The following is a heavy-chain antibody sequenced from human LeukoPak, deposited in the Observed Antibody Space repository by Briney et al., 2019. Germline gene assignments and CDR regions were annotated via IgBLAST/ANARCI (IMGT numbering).Heavy chain of an antibody. CDR1: GGTFSSYA. J-gene: IGHJ5*02. Sequence: SVKVACKASGGTFSSYAISWVRQAPGQGLERMGGIIASFGTANYAQKFQGRVTITADESTSTAYMELSSLRSEDTAVYYCARDSHTAGYCSGGSCPRWFDPWGQGTLVTVSS. D-gene: IGHD2-15*01. CDR2: IIASFGTA. V-gene: IGHV1-69*13. CDR3: ARDSHTAGYCSGGSCPRWFDP.